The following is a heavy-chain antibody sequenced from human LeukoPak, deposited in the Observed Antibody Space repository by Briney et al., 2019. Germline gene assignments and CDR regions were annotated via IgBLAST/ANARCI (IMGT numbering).Heavy chain of an antibody. D-gene: IGHD6-13*01. CDR2: ISGSGGST. CDR3: AKGPRIAAAGTCDP. V-gene: IGHV3-23*01. CDR1: GFTFSSYA. J-gene: IGHJ5*02. Sequence: GGSLRLSCAASGFTFSSYAMSWVRQAPGKGLEWVTAISGSGGSTYYADSVKGRFTISRDNSKNTLYLQMNSLRAEDTAVYYCAKGPRIAAAGTCDPWGQGTLVTVSS.